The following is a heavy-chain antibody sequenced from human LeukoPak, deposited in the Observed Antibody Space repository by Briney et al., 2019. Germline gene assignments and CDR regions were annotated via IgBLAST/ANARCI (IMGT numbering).Heavy chain of an antibody. V-gene: IGHV3-30*18. CDR1: GFTFSSYG. CDR3: AKGSGYNFDY. Sequence: GRSLRLYCAASGFTFSSYGMHWVRQAPGTGLALVAVLSYDGSNKYYADSVKGRFTISRDNSKNTLYLQMNSLRAEDTAVYYCAKGSGYNFDYWGQGTLVTVSS. J-gene: IGHJ4*02. D-gene: IGHD3-22*01. CDR2: LSYDGSNK.